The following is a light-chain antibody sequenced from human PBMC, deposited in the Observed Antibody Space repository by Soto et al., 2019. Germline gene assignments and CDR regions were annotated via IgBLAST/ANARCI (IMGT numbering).Light chain of an antibody. CDR1: QRISNS. J-gene: IGKJ2*01. CDR2: AAS. CDR3: QQSYSSPQMYT. V-gene: IGKV1-39*01. Sequence: DIQMTQSPFSLSASVGDRVTITCRASQRISNSLNWYQQKPGKAPDLLIYAASNLQSGVPSRFSGSGSGTDFTLTISSLQPEDFATYYCQQSYSSPQMYTFGQGTKLEIK.